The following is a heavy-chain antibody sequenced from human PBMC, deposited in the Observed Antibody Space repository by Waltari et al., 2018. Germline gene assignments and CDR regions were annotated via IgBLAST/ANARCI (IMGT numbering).Heavy chain of an antibody. V-gene: IGHV4-31*03. CDR1: GGSISSGGYY. D-gene: IGHD2-2*01. CDR3: ARGVLIVVVPAAANWFDP. J-gene: IGHJ5*02. Sequence: QVQLQESGPGLVKPSQTLSLTCTVSGGSISSGGYYWSWIRQHPGKGLEWIGYIYYSGSTYYNPSLKSRVTISVDTSKNQFSLKLSSVTAADTAVYYCARGVLIVVVPAAANWFDPWGQGTLVTVSS. CDR2: IYYSGST.